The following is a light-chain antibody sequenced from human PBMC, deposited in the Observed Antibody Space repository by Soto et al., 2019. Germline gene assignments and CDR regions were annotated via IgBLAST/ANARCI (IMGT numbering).Light chain of an antibody. CDR1: QILLHSNGNHY. J-gene: IGKJ5*01. CDR3: MQALQTPPT. CDR2: LAS. V-gene: IGKV2-28*01. Sequence: DIVMTQSPLSLPFTPVDPASISFRSSQILLHSNGNHYLEWYFQKPGQSPQLLIYLASIRASGVPDRFSGSGSGTDFTLKISRVEAEDVGVYYCMQALQTPPTFGQGTRLEIK.